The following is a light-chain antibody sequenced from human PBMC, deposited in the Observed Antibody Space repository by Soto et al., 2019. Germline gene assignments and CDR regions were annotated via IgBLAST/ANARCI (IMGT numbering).Light chain of an antibody. J-gene: IGKJ1*01. CDR3: QQYANSPGT. Sequence: EIVLTQSPGTLSLSPGERATLSCRASQSVSSSYLAWYQQKPGQAPRLLIYGASSRATGIPDRFSGSGSGTDFTVTISRLEPGDFAVYYCQQYANSPGTFGQGTKVEIK. CDR1: QSVSSSY. CDR2: GAS. V-gene: IGKV3-20*01.